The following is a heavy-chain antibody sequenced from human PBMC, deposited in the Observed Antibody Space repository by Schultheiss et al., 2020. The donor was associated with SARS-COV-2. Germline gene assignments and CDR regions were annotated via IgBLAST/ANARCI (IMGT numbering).Heavy chain of an antibody. D-gene: IGHD3-22*01. CDR1: GGSFSGYY. CDR3: ARDYYDSGYAFDI. J-gene: IGHJ3*02. V-gene: IGHV4-34*01. Sequence: SETLSLTCAVYGGSFSGYYWSWIRQPPGKGLEWIGEINHSGSTNYNPSLKSRVTISVATSKNQFSLKLSSVTAADTAVYYCARDYYDSGYAFDIWGQGTMVTVSS. CDR2: INHSGST.